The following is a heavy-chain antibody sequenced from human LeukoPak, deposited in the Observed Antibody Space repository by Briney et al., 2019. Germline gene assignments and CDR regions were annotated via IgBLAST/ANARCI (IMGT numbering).Heavy chain of an antibody. CDR3: ANQDYGDYATPWFDP. J-gene: IGHJ5*02. CDR1: GFTFSSYA. D-gene: IGHD4-17*01. Sequence: QSGGSLRPSCAASGFTFSSYAMHWVRQAPGKGLEWVAVISYDGSNKYYADSVKGRFTISRDNSKNTLYLQMNSLRAEDTAVYYCANQDYGDYATPWFDPWGQGTLVTVSS. V-gene: IGHV3-30-3*01. CDR2: ISYDGSNK.